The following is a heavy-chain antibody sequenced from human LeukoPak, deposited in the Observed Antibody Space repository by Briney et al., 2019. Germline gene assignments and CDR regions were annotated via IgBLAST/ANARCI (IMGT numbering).Heavy chain of an antibody. CDR2: IYYSGST. V-gene: IGHV4-31*03. J-gene: IGHJ5*02. CDR3: ASRRARGNWFDP. CDR1: GGSISSGGYY. D-gene: IGHD3-10*01. Sequence: SETLSLTCTVSGGSISSGGYYWSWIRQHPGKGLEWIGYIYYSGSTYYNPSLKSRVTISVDTSKIQFSLKLSSVTAADTAVYYCASRRARGNWFDPWGQGTLVTVSS.